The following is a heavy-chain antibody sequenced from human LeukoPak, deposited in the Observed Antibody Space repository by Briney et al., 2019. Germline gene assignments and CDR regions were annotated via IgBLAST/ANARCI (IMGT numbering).Heavy chain of an antibody. CDR3: AKLGDAGYYDFWSGYHMISYYYYYMDV. D-gene: IGHD3-3*01. CDR2: IRYDGSNK. Sequence: PGGSLRLSCAASGFTFSSYGMHWVRQAPGKGLEWVAFIRYDGSNKYYADSVKGRFTISRDNSKNTLYLQMNSLRAEDTAVYYCAKLGDAGYYDFWSGYHMISYYYYYMDVWGKGTTVTVSS. V-gene: IGHV3-30*02. J-gene: IGHJ6*03. CDR1: GFTFSSYG.